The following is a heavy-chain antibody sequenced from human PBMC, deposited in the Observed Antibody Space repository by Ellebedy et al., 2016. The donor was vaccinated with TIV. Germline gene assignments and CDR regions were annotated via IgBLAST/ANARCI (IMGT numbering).Heavy chain of an antibody. CDR3: AREHSGYEPLHYWYFDL. J-gene: IGHJ2*01. D-gene: IGHD5-12*01. CDR1: GGTFSSYA. CDR2: ISAYNGNT. Sequence: ASVKVSCKASGGTFSSYAISWVRQAPGQGLEWMGWISAYNGNTNYAQKLQGRVTMTTDTSTSTAYMELRSLRSDDTAVYYCAREHSGYEPLHYWYFDLWGRGTLVTVSS. V-gene: IGHV1-18*01.